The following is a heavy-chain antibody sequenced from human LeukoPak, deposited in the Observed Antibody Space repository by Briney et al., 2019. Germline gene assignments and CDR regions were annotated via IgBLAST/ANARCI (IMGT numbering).Heavy chain of an antibody. V-gene: IGHV3-7*03. D-gene: IGHD6-19*01. CDR2: IKQDGSEK. J-gene: IGHJ4*02. Sequence: GGSLRLSCAASGFTFSSYWMSWVRQAPGKGLEWVANIKQDGSEKYYVDSVKGRFTISRDNSKNTLYLQMNSLRAEDTAVYYCARENVSTSGWYHDYWGQGTLVTVSS. CDR1: GFTFSSYW. CDR3: ARENVSTSGWYHDY.